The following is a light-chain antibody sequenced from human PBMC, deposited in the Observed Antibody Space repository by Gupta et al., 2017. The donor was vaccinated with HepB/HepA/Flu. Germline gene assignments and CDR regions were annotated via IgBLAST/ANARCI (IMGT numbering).Light chain of an antibody. CDR1: QNISRSY. J-gene: IGKJ3*01. V-gene: IGKV3-20*01. CDR2: GAS. CDR3: QQYGSSPLFT. Sequence: ETVLTQSPGTLSLSPGERATLSCRTSQNISRSYLAWYQQKPGQAPRLLIYGASSRATGIPVRFSGSGSGTDFTLTISRLEPEEFAVYYCQQYGSSPLFTFGPGTKVDIK.